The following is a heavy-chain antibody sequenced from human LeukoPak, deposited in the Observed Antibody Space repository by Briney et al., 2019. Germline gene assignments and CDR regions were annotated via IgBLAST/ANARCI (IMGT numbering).Heavy chain of an antibody. CDR1: GGSISSYY. Sequence: PSETLSLTCTVSGGSISSYYWSWIRQPPGKGLEWIGDIYYSGRTNYNPSLKSRVTISVDTSKNQFPLTLRSVTAADAAVYYCARHRFGELDYWGQGTLVTVSS. V-gene: IGHV4-59*01. CDR2: IYYSGRT. D-gene: IGHD3-10*01. CDR3: ARHRFGELDY. J-gene: IGHJ4*02.